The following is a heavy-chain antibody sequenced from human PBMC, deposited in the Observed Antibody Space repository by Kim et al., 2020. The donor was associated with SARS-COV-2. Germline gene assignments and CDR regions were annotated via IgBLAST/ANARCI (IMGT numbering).Heavy chain of an antibody. Sequence: NYAQKLQGRVTMTTDTSTSTAYMELRSLRSDDTAVYYCATVAGTRGDFDYWGQGTLVTVSS. V-gene: IGHV1-18*01. CDR3: ATVAGTRGDFDY. J-gene: IGHJ4*02. D-gene: IGHD6-19*01.